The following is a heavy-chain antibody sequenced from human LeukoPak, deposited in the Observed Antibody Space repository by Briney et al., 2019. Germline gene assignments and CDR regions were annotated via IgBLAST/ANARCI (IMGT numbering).Heavy chain of an antibody. D-gene: IGHD6-19*01. CDR3: ARHSPGIAVAGTPRVPFDY. CDR1: GGSFSGYY. J-gene: IGHJ4*02. V-gene: IGHV4-34*01. Sequence: PSETLSLTCAVYGGSFSGYYWSWIRQPPGKGLEWIGEINHSGSTNYNPSLKSRVTISVDTSKNQFSLKLGSVTAADTAVYYCARHSPGIAVAGTPRVPFDYWGQGTLVTVSS. CDR2: INHSGST.